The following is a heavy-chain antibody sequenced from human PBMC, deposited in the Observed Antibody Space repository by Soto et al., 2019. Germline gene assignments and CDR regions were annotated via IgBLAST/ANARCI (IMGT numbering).Heavy chain of an antibody. CDR3: ARENVAALYYFDY. V-gene: IGHV3-30-3*01. D-gene: IGHD6-25*01. CDR2: ISYDGSNK. J-gene: IGHJ4*02. Sequence: GGFLRLSGACSGFTFSSYAMHWVGHAPGRGLEWLAVISYDGSNKYSADSVKGRFTISRDNSKNTLYLQMNSLRAEDTAVYYCARENVAALYYFDYWGQGTLVTVSS. CDR1: GFTFSSYA.